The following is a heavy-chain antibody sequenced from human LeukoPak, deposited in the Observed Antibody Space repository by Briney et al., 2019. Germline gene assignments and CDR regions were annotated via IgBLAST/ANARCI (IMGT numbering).Heavy chain of an antibody. J-gene: IGHJ2*01. V-gene: IGHV3-53*01. CDR3: ARVGDHYHWYFDL. CDR1: GFTVSTKY. CDR2: IYSGGDT. Sequence: GGSLRLSCAASGFTVSTKYMNWIRQAPGKGLEWVSIIYSGGDTYYADSVKGRFTISRDNSKNTLSLQMNSLRAEDTAVYYCARVGDHYHWYFDLWGRGTLVSVSS. D-gene: IGHD3-10*01.